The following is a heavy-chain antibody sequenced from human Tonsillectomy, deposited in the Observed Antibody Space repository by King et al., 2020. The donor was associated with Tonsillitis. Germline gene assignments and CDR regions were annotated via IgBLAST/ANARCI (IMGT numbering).Heavy chain of an antibody. D-gene: IGHD2-15*01. V-gene: IGHV5-51*01. CDR2: IYPGDSDT. Sequence: VQLVESGAEVKKPGESLKISCKGSGYSFTSYWIGWVRQMPGKGLEWMGIIYPGDSDTRYSPSFQGQVTIPADKSISTAYLQWSSLKASDTAMYYCSRLSRRPYCSGGSCKGIYFDYWGQGTLVTVSS. J-gene: IGHJ4*02. CDR1: GYSFTSYW. CDR3: SRLSRRPYCSGGSCKGIYFDY.